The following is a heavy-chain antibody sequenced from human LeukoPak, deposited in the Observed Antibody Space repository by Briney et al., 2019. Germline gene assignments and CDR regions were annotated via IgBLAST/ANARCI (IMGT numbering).Heavy chain of an antibody. CDR1: GGSISRSNW. CDR3: ARRYYFGSGTYYDHFDH. V-gene: IGHV4-4*02. CDR2: ISHSGST. D-gene: IGHD3-10*01. Sequence: PSGTLSLTCAVSGGSISRSNWWTWVRQPPGKGLEWIGEISHSGSTNYNPSLKSRVTISVDNSKNHFSLNLSSVTAADTAVYYCARRYYFGSGTYYDHFDHWGQGTLVTVSS. J-gene: IGHJ4*02.